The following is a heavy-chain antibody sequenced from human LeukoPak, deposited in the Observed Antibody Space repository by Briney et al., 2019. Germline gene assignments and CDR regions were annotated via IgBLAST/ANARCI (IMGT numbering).Heavy chain of an antibody. Sequence: PSETLSLTCGVYGGSFSGYYWSWIRQPPGKGREWIGEINHSGSTNYNPSLKSRVTISVDMSKNQFSLKLSSVTAADTAVYYCARGVGYCSSTSCKRDYWGQGTLVTVSS. J-gene: IGHJ4*02. CDR1: GGSFSGYY. CDR2: INHSGST. V-gene: IGHV4-34*01. CDR3: ARGVGYCSSTSCKRDY. D-gene: IGHD2-2*01.